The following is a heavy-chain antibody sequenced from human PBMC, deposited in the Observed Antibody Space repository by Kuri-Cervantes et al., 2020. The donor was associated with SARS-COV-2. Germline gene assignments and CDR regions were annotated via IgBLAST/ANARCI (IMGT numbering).Heavy chain of an antibody. CDR1: GFTFSSYS. D-gene: IGHD6-13*01. CDR2: INTDGSHE. Sequence: GGSLRLSCAASGFTFSSYSMNWVRQAPGKGLEWVSSINTDGSHENYADSVKGRFTISRDSAKSSLYLQMNSLRAEDTAVYYCAKERDSLRTSGIAAAGTGFDYWGQGTLVTVSS. CDR3: AKERDSLRTSGIAAAGTGFDY. J-gene: IGHJ4*02. V-gene: IGHV3-21*01.